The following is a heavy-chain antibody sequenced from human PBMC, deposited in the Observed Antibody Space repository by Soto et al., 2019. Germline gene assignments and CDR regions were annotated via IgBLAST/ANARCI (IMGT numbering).Heavy chain of an antibody. CDR2: INPADSDI. V-gene: IGHV5-51*01. Sequence: GSRKISCXGPGYSFTSHWIAWVRQMPGEGLEWMGIINPADSDIRYSPSFQGQVSISVDKSINTAYLQWSSLKASDPATYYCTRPQSSGWYDYWGQGTLVTVSS. D-gene: IGHD3-22*01. CDR1: GYSFTSHW. J-gene: IGHJ4*02. CDR3: TRPQSSGWYDY.